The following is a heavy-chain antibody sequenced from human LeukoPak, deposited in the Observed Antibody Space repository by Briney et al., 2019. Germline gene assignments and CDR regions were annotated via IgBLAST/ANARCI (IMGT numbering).Heavy chain of an antibody. CDR2: INYSGST. V-gene: IGHV4-39*02. CDR1: GGSISSSTYY. D-gene: IGHD6-19*01. Sequence: SETLSLTCIVSGGSISSSTYYWGWIRQPPGKGLEWIGSINYSGSTYFNPSLKSQVTISVNTSKNQFSLKVNSVTTADTAVYYCAREHSSGWYGDWFDPWGQGTLVTVSS. CDR3: AREHSSGWYGDWFDP. J-gene: IGHJ5*02.